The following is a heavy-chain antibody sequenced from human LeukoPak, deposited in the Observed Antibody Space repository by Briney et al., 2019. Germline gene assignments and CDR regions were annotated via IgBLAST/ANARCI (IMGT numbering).Heavy chain of an antibody. V-gene: IGHV3-30*02. Sequence: GGSLSLSCGVSGFIFSNYGMHWVRQAPGQGLEWVAFTRSDGSDKYYTSSVKGRFTISRDTSKNTMSPQSNSLRIAHTPVCYCGKHDSASDYWGQGTRVSVSS. CDR3: GKHDSASDY. CDR2: TRSDGSDK. CDR1: GFIFSNYG. D-gene: IGHD1-26*01. J-gene: IGHJ4*02.